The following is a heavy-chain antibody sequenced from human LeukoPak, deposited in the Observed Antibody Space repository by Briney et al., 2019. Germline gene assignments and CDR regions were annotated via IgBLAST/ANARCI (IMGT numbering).Heavy chain of an antibody. CDR3: ARVGSTMARGVLSRTTSYCRFYYMDV. CDR2: ISGSGGST. J-gene: IGHJ6*03. V-gene: IGHV3-23*01. D-gene: IGHD3-10*01. CDR1: GFTFSSYG. Sequence: GGSLRLSCAASGFTFSSYGMSWVRQAPGKGLEWVSAISGSGGSTYYADSVKGRFTISRDNAKNSLYLQMNSLRAEDTAVYYCARVGSTMARGVLSRTTSYCRFYYMDVWGKGTTVTVSS.